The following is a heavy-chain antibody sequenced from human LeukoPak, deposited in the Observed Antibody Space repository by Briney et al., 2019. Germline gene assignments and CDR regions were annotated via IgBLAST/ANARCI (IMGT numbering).Heavy chain of an antibody. CDR2: IHHSGST. Sequence: SETLSLTCAVSGYSISSGFYWGWIRQPPGKGLEWVGSIHHSGSTFYNPSLKSRVTISVDTSKNQFSLRLSSMTAADTAVYYCARHEAEMATILGNYRGQGTLVTVSS. D-gene: IGHD5-24*01. CDR3: ARHEAEMATILGNY. CDR1: GYSISSGFY. V-gene: IGHV4-38-2*01. J-gene: IGHJ4*02.